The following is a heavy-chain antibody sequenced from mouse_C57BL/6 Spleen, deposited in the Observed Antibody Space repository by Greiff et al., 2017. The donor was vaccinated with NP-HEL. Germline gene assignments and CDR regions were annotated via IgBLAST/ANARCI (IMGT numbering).Heavy chain of an antibody. V-gene: IGHV1-72*01. CDR2: IDPNSGGT. Sequence: QQSCKASGYTFTSYWMHWVKQRPGRGLEWIGRIDPNSGGTKYNEKFKSKATLTVDKPSSTAYMQLSSLTSEDSAVYYCARVGVLRSLYYFDYWGQGTTLTVSS. D-gene: IGHD1-1*01. J-gene: IGHJ2*01. CDR1: GYTFTSYW. CDR3: ARVGVLRSLYYFDY.